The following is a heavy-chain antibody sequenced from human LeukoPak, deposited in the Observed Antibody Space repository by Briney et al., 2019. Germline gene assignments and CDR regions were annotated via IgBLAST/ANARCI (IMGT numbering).Heavy chain of an antibody. V-gene: IGHV1-46*01. J-gene: IGHJ5*02. D-gene: IGHD2-15*01. CDR2: INPCGGST. Sequence: GASVKVSCKASGYTFTSYYMHWVRQAPGQGLEWMGIINPCGGSTSYAQKFQGRVTMTRDMSTSTVYMELSSLRSEDTAVYYCARGGGRVNWFDPWGQGTLVTVSS. CDR3: ARGGGRVNWFDP. CDR1: GYTFTSYY.